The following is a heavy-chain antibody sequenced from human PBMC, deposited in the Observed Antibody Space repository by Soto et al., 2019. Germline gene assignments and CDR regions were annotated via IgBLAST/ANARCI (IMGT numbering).Heavy chain of an antibody. CDR3: AREGETYYDILTGKGAYFDY. CDR2: ISAYNGNT. J-gene: IGHJ4*02. V-gene: IGHV1-18*01. Sequence: ASVKVSCKASGYTFTSYGISWVRQAPGQGLEWMGWISAYNGNTNYAQKLQGRVTMTTDTSTSTAYMELRSLRSDDTAVYYCAREGETYYDILTGKGAYFDYWGQGTLVTVSS. D-gene: IGHD3-9*01. CDR1: GYTFTSYG.